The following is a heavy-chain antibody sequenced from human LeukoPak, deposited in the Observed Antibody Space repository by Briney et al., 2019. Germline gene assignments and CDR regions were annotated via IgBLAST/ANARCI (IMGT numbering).Heavy chain of an antibody. CDR2: INHSGST. V-gene: IGHV4-34*01. J-gene: IGHJ4*02. CDR3: ALLPRNYYGSGVAHFDY. D-gene: IGHD3-10*01. CDR1: GGSFSGYY. Sequence: SETLSLTCAVYGGSFSGYYWSWIRQPPGKGLEWIGEINHSGSTNYNPSLKSRVTISVDTSKNQFSLKLSSVTAADTAVYYCALLPRNYYGSGVAHFDYWGQGTLVTVSS.